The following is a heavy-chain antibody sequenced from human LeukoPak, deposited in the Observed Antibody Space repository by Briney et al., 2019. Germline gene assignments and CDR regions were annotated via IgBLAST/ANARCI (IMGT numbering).Heavy chain of an antibody. D-gene: IGHD3-22*01. CDR3: GRVSSGYYYGLDY. CDR1: GFTVSSNY. V-gene: IGHV3-66*01. Sequence: PGGSLRLSCAASGFTVSSNYMSWVRQAPGKGLEWVSVIYSGGSTYYADSVKGRFTISRDNSKNTLYLQMNSLRAEDTAVYFCGRVSSGYYYGLDYWGQGTLVTVSS. J-gene: IGHJ4*02. CDR2: IYSGGST.